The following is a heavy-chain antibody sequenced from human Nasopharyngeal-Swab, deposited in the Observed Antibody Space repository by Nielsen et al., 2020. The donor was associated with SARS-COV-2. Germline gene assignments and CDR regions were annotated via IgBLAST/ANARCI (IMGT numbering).Heavy chain of an antibody. V-gene: IGHV3-20*01. Sequence: GGSLRLSCAASGFTCDDYGMSWVRQAPGKGLEWVSGINWNGGSTGYADSVKGRFTISRDNAKNSLYLQMNSLRAEDTALYHCARWGVVVPAAQGGGWFAPWGQGTLVTVSS. J-gene: IGHJ5*02. D-gene: IGHD2-2*01. CDR2: INWNGGST. CDR3: ARWGVVVPAAQGGGWFAP. CDR1: GFTCDDYG.